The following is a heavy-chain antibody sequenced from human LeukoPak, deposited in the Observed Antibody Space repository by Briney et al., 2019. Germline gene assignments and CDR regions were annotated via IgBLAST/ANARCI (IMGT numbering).Heavy chain of an antibody. D-gene: IGHD3-22*01. J-gene: IGHJ4*02. Sequence: PGGSLRLSCAASGFTFSDYYMSWIRQAPGKGLEGVSYISSSGSTIYYADSVKARFTISRDNAKNSLYLQMNSLRAEDMAVYYCARDGGDITMIVNFDYWGQGTLVTVSS. CDR2: ISSSGSTI. CDR1: GFTFSDYY. V-gene: IGHV3-11*01. CDR3: ARDGGDITMIVNFDY.